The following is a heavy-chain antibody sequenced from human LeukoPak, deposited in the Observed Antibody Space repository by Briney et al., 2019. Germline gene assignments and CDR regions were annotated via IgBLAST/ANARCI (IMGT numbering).Heavy chain of an antibody. Sequence: SVKVSCKASGGTFSSYAISWVRQAPGQGLEWMGRIIPILGIANYAQKFQGRVTITADKSTSTAYMELNSLRAEETAVYYCARDLIVVVPAADGGDYWGQGTLVTVSS. J-gene: IGHJ4*02. D-gene: IGHD2-2*01. CDR1: GGTFSSYA. CDR3: ARDLIVVVPAADGGDY. CDR2: IIPILGIA. V-gene: IGHV1-69*04.